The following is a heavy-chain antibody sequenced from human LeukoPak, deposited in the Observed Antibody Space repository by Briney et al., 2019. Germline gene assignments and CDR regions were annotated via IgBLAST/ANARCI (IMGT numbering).Heavy chain of an antibody. J-gene: IGHJ6*03. CDR1: GYSFTSYW. V-gene: IGHV5-51*01. Sequence: GESLEISCKGSGYSFTSYWIGWVRQLPGKGLEWMGIIYPGDSDTRYSPSFQGQVTISADKSISTAYLQWSSLKASDTAMYYCARLRDYYDSSGYYPGYYMDVWGKGTTVTVSS. CDR2: IYPGDSDT. CDR3: ARLRDYYDSSGYYPGYYMDV. D-gene: IGHD3-22*01.